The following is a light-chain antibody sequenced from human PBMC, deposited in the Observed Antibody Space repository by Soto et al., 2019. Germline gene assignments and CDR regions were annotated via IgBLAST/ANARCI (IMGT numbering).Light chain of an antibody. CDR3: ASWDVGLEGPI. V-gene: IGLV1-44*01. J-gene: IGLJ2*01. Sequence: QSVLTQPPSTSGTPGQRVTIPCSGTMSNIGRNTVNWYQHLPGTAPKLLIYNNNQWPSGVPDRFSGSKSGTSASLAISGLQSEDEGTYYCASWDVGLEGPIFGGGTKVTVL. CDR1: MSNIGRNT. CDR2: NNN.